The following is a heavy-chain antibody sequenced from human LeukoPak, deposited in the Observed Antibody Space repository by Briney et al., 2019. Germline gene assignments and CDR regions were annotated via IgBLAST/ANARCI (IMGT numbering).Heavy chain of an antibody. CDR1: GGSITSSSYY. J-gene: IGHJ4*02. D-gene: IGHD1-1*01. V-gene: IGHV4-39*01. Sequence: SQTLSLTCTVSGGSITSSSYYWGWIRQPPGKGLEWIGSIYYSGSTYYNPSLKSRVTISVDTSKNQFSLKLSSVTAADTAVYYCARQSGTAKIPDYWGQGTLVTVSS. CDR3: ARQSGTAKIPDY. CDR2: IYYSGST.